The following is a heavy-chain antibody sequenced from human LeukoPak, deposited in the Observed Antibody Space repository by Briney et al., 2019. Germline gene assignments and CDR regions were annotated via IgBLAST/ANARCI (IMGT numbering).Heavy chain of an antibody. V-gene: IGHV3-53*01. J-gene: IGHJ4*02. CDR2: FYIGGST. D-gene: IGHD5-18*01. Sequence: PGGSLRLSCAGSGFTVSSNYMTWVRQAPGKGLGGVSVFYIGGSTYYADSVKGHFTISRDNSKNTLYLQMNSLRAEDTAVYYCARDLGYSYGIYWGQGTLVTVSS. CDR3: ARDLGYSYGIY. CDR1: GFTVSSNY.